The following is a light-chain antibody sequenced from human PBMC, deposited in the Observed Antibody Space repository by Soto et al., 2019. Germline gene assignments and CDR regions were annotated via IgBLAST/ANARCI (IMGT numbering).Light chain of an antibody. J-gene: IGLJ2*01. V-gene: IGLV2-23*01. Sequence: QSALTQPASESGSPGQSITISCTGTSSDVGSYNLVSWYQQHPGKAPKLMIYEGSKRPSGVSNRFSGSKSGNTASLTISGLQAEDEADYYCCSYAGSSTPVVFGGGTQLTVL. CDR1: SSDVGSYNL. CDR3: CSYAGSSTPVV. CDR2: EGS.